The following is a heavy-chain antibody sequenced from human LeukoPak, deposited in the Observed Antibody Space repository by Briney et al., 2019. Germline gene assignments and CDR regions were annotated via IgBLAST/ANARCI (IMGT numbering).Heavy chain of an antibody. V-gene: IGHV4-4*07. CDR3: ARGHSYDSSGYYPAWFDP. CDR2: IYTSGST. D-gene: IGHD3-22*01. CDR1: AGSISTYY. J-gene: IGHJ5*02. Sequence: SHTLSLTCTGTAGSISTYYWSWIRQPAGKGLEWIGRIYTSGSTNYNPSLKSRVTVSIDTSKTQFSLKLSSVTAADTAVYYCARGHSYDSSGYYPAWFDPWGQGTLVTVSS.